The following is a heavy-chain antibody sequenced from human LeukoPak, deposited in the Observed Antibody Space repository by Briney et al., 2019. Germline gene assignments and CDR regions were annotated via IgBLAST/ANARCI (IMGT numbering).Heavy chain of an antibody. D-gene: IGHD3-22*01. Sequence: ASVKVSCKASGYTFSDYYMHWVRQAPGQGLEWMGWINPNSGGTRYAQRFQDRVTMTRDTSISTAYMELNRLRSDDTAVYYCARGYYHDSSGYLRDYWGQGTLVTVSS. CDR3: ARGYYHDSSGYLRDY. V-gene: IGHV1-2*02. CDR2: INPNSGGT. J-gene: IGHJ4*02. CDR1: GYTFSDYY.